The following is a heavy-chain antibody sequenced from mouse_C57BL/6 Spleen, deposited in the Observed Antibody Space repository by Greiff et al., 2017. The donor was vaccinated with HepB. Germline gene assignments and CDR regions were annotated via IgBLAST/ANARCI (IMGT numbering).Heavy chain of an antibody. Sequence: DVHLVESGGGLVKPGGSLKLSCAASGFNFRDYGMHWVRQAPEKGLEWVAYISSGSSTIYYADTVKGRFTISRDNAKNTLFLQMTSLRSEDTAMYYCATYGSSYLDYWGQGTSVTVSS. CDR3: ATYGSSYLDY. D-gene: IGHD1-1*01. J-gene: IGHJ4*01. CDR2: ISSGSSTI. CDR1: GFNFRDYG. V-gene: IGHV5-17*01.